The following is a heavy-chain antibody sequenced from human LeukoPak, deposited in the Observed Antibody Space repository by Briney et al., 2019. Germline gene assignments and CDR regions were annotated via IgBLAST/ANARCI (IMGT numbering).Heavy chain of an antibody. CDR3: ATLEDFAVEMATD. D-gene: IGHD5-24*01. CDR2: FDPEDGEP. Sequence: ASVKVSCKVSGYTLTELSMHWVRQAPGKGLEWMGGFDPEDGEPIYAQNSQGRFTMTEDTSTDTVYMELSSLRSEDSAVYYCATLEDFAVEMATDWGQGTLVTVSS. J-gene: IGHJ4*02. CDR1: GYTLTELS. V-gene: IGHV1-24*01.